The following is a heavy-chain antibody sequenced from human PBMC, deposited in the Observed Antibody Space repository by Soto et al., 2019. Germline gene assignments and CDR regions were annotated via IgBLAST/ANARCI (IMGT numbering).Heavy chain of an antibody. Sequence: QVQLVQSGAEVKKPGASVKVSCKASGYTFTSYGISWVRQAPGQGLEWIGWISAYNGNTNYAQKLQGRVTMTTDTTTSTAYMELRSLRSDDTAVYYCARDRITGTTRWDYYGMDVWGQGTTVTVSS. V-gene: IGHV1-18*04. CDR2: ISAYNGNT. CDR1: GYTFTSYG. D-gene: IGHD1-7*01. J-gene: IGHJ6*02. CDR3: ARDRITGTTRWDYYGMDV.